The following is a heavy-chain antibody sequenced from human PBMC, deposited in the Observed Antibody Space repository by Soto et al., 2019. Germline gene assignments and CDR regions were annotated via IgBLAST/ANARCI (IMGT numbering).Heavy chain of an antibody. CDR2: INPSSGGT. D-gene: IGHD6-13*01. J-gene: IGHJ5*02. CDR1: GYPLTAKY. V-gene: IGHV1-2*02. CDR3: AKGGSSWTEWFDP. Sequence: SSVKVSCKASGYPLTAKYLHWVRQAPGQGLEWMGWINPSSGGTKEAQKFRGRVTMTRDTSISAAYMELSRLTSDDTAVYYCAKGGSSWTEWFDPWGQGTLVTVSS.